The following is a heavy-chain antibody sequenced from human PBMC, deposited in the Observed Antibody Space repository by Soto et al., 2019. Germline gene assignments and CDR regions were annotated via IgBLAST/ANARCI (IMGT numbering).Heavy chain of an antibody. J-gene: IGHJ6*02. CDR1: GFNFSSYW. CDR2: INGDGSTT. D-gene: IGHD3-16*01. Sequence: EVQLVESGGGLVQPGESLRVSCAASGFNFSSYWIHWVRQAPGKGLVWVSRINGDGSTTNYADSAKGRFTIFRDNVKNTVYLQMNSLRADDTALYFCARGVPGYYAVDVWGQGTTVTVSS. CDR3: ARGVPGYYAVDV. V-gene: IGHV3-74*01.